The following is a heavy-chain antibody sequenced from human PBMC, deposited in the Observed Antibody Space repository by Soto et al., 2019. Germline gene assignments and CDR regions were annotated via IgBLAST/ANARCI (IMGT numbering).Heavy chain of an antibody. V-gene: IGHV3-33*01. Sequence: PGGSLRLSCAASGFPFSNYGMHLVRQAPGKGLEWLAVIWYDGSDKYYADSVKGRFTISRDNSKNTLYLQMNSLRQEDTAVYYCAYGRLQYYFDYWGQGTLVTVSS. D-gene: IGHD1-26*01. J-gene: IGHJ4*02. CDR3: AYGRLQYYFDY. CDR2: IWYDGSDK. CDR1: GFPFSNYG.